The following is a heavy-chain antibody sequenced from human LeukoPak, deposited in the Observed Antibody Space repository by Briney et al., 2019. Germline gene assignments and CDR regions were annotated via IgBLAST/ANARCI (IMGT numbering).Heavy chain of an antibody. CDR2: ISYCSGVI. Sequence: GGPLRLFCAPSGFTFSSSGMTGVPQAPGKGLEWLAYISYCSGVIYYAYSVKVRFTISRDNSKNTRYLQMSSLRAQDTAVYYCANHGTFDYWGQGTLVTVSS. CDR3: ANHGTFDY. D-gene: IGHD5-24*01. CDR1: GFTFSSSG. V-gene: IGHV3-48*01. J-gene: IGHJ4*02.